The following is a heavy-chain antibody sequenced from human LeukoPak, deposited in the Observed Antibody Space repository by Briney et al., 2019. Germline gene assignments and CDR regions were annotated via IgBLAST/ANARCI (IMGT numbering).Heavy chain of an antibody. CDR3: AKDFQGTMVRGPFDY. V-gene: IGHV4-61*09. Sequence: PSQTLSLTCTVSGGSISSGSYYWSWIRQPAGKGLEWIGHIYTSGSTNYNPSLKSRVTILVDTSKNQFSLKLSSVTAADTAVYYCAKDFQGTMVRGPFDYWGQGTLVTVSS. CDR2: IYTSGST. CDR1: GGSISSGSYY. D-gene: IGHD3-10*01. J-gene: IGHJ4*02.